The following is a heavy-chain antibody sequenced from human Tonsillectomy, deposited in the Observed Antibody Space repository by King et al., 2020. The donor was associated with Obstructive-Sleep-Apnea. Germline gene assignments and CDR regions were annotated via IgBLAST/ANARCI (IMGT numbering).Heavy chain of an antibody. CDR2: IYYSVIT. CDR3: ARWNEGFDY. D-gene: IGHD1-1*01. Sequence: VQLQESGPGLVRPSETLSLTCTVPGGSITNYYWGWIRQPPGKGLEWIGYIYYSVITDYNPALRGRFTISVDTSKNQLSLRGTSVTAADTAEYFCARWNEGFDYWGQGTLVTVSS. CDR1: GGSITNYY. V-gene: IGHV4-59*08. J-gene: IGHJ4*02.